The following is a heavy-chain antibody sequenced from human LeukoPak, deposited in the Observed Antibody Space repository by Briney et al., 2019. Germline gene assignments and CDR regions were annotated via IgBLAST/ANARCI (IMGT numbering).Heavy chain of an antibody. D-gene: IGHD2-21*02. CDR1: GRSISSGSYY. CDR2: IYRSGST. V-gene: IGHV4-61*02. J-gene: IGHJ6*03. CDR3: ARIKCGGDCRGYYYYYHMDV. Sequence: SETLSLTCTVSGRSISSGSYYWRWLRQPAGKGLEWIARIYRSGSTNYNPALNSRLTISVDTSKNQFSLKLRSVTAADTAVYDCARIKCGGDCRGYYYYYHMDVWGKGTTVTISS.